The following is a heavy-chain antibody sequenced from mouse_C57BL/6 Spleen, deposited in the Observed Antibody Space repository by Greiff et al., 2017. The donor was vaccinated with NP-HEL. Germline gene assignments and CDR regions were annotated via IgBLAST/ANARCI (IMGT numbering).Heavy chain of an antibody. D-gene: IGHD3-3*01. CDR1: GYSITSGYY. J-gene: IGHJ2*01. CDR3: ARDLGY. Sequence: VQLKQSGPGLVKPSQSLSLTCSVTGYSITSGYYWNWIRQFPGNKLEWMGYISYDGSNNYNPSLKNRISITRDTSKNQFFLKLNSVTTEDTATYYCARDLGYWGQGTTLTVSS. V-gene: IGHV3-6*01. CDR2: ISYDGSN.